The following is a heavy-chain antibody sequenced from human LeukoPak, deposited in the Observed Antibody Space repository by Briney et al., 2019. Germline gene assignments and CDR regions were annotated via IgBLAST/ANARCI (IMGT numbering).Heavy chain of an antibody. CDR3: ARDGGDIVVVPAAVDY. J-gene: IGHJ4*02. CDR1: GYIFTGYY. D-gene: IGHD2-2*01. V-gene: IGHV1-2*02. CDR2: INPNSCGT. Sequence: SSVKVSCKASGYIFTGYYMHWVRQAPGQGLEWMGWINPNSCGTNYAQKFQGRVTMTRDTSISTAYMELSRLRSDDTAVYYCARDGGDIVVVPAAVDYWGQGTLVTVSS.